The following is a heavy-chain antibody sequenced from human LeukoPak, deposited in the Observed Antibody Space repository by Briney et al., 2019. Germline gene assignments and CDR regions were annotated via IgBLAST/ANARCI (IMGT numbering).Heavy chain of an antibody. D-gene: IGHD3-3*01. V-gene: IGHV4-31*03. CDR1: GGSISSGGYY. CDR3: ARALGGITSPDY. CDR2: IYYSGST. Sequence: SETLSLTCTVSGGSISSGGYYWSWIRQHPGKGLEWIGYIYYSGSTYYNPSLKSRVTISVDTSKNQFSLKLSSVTAADMAVYYCARALGGITSPDYWGQGTLVTVSS. J-gene: IGHJ4*02.